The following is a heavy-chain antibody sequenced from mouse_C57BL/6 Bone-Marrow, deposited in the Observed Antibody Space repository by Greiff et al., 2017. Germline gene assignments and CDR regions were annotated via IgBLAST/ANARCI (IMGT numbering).Heavy chain of an antibody. CDR1: GYTFTSYG. V-gene: IGHV1-81*01. D-gene: IGHD1-1*01. J-gene: IGHJ4*01. CDR2: IYPRSGNT. CDR3: ARPERSYAMDY. Sequence: QVQLQQSGAELVRPGASVKLSCKASGYTFTSYGISWVKQRTGQGLEWIGEIYPRSGNTYYNEKFKGKATLTADKSSSTAYMELRSLTSEDSAVYFCARPERSYAMDYWGQGTTVTVAS.